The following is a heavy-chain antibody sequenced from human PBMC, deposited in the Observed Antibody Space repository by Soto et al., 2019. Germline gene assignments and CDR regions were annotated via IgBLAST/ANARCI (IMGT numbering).Heavy chain of an antibody. Sequence: EVQMLESGGGLVQPGGSLRLSCAASGFTFSSYAMSWVRQAPGKGLEWVSAICGSGGNTYYADSLKGRFTISRDNSKNTLYLQMNSLRAEDTAVYYCAKGRGSGGTCYSVVDYWGQGTLVTVSS. CDR1: GFTFSSYA. V-gene: IGHV3-23*01. J-gene: IGHJ4*02. CDR3: AKGRGSGGTCYSVVDY. CDR2: ICGSGGNT. D-gene: IGHD2-15*01.